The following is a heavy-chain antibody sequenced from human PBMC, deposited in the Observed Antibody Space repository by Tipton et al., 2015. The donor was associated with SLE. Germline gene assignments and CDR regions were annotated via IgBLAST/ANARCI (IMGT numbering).Heavy chain of an antibody. D-gene: IGHD2-21*01. CDR2: ISYSGAT. Sequence: LRLSCIVSGGSITTRSYYWGWIRQPPGKGLEWIASISYSGATYYNSSLKSRVIISLDTSRNHFSLKLTSVTAADTAVYYCARAGGGDSNWFDPWGQGILVTVSS. CDR3: ARAGGGDSNWFDP. CDR1: GGSITTRSYY. J-gene: IGHJ5*02. V-gene: IGHV4-39*07.